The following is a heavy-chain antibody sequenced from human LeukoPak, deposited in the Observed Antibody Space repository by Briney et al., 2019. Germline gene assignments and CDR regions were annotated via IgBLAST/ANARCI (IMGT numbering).Heavy chain of an antibody. CDR1: GFIFSTYS. D-gene: IGHD3-3*01. J-gene: IGHJ4*02. V-gene: IGHV3-48*01. CDR3: ARVLYGSGDY. Sequence: GGSLRLSCAASGFIFSTYSMIWVRQAPGKGLEWVAYISISGSSIYYTDSVKGRFTISRDNSKNTLYLQMNSLRAEDTAVYYCARVLYGSGDYWGQGTLVTVSS. CDR2: ISISGSSI.